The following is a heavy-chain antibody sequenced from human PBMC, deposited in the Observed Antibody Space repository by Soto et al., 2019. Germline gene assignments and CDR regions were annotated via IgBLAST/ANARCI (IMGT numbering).Heavy chain of an antibody. D-gene: IGHD6-13*01. CDR2: ISAYNGNT. CDR3: AREKGLHSINWYDY. Sequence: ASVKVSCKASGYTFTSYGISWVRQAPGQGLEWMGWISAYNGNTNYAQKFQGRVTITRDTSASTAYMELSSLTSEDTAVYYCAREKGLHSINWYDYWGQGTLVTVSS. V-gene: IGHV1-18*01. J-gene: IGHJ4*02. CDR1: GYTFTSYG.